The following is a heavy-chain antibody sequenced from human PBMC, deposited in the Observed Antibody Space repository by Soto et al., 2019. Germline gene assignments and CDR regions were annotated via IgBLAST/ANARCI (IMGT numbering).Heavy chain of an antibody. CDR3: ARGRVDGGELDL. CDR1: GFTFRTYG. V-gene: IGHV3-33*01. J-gene: IGHJ4*02. CDR2: IWYDASTT. Sequence: VQLVESGGGVVQPGRSLRLSCAASGFTFRTYGMYWVLQSPGKGLEWVAVIWYDASTTYYADAVKGRFTISRDNSENTLYLQMNSMRAEVTAVYYWARGRVDGGELDLWGQGTLVTVSS. D-gene: IGHD1-26*01.